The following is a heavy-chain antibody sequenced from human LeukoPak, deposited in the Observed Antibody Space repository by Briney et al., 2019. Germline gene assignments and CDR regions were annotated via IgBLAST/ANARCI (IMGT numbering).Heavy chain of an antibody. V-gene: IGHV3-48*03. CDR2: TSNSGSTK. CDR1: GFIFSSYE. D-gene: IGHD2-15*01. CDR3: ARVLGSDHINGYFDS. Sequence: PGRSLRLSCAASGFIFSSYEMNWVRQAPGKGLEWVSYTSNSGSTKYYADSVKGRFTIPRDNAKNSLYLQMNSLRAEDTAVYYCARVLGSDHINGYFDSWGQGTLVTVSS. J-gene: IGHJ4*02.